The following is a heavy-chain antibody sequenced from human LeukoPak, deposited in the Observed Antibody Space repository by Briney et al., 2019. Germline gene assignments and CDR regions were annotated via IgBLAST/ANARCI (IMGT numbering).Heavy chain of an antibody. CDR2: ISESGGNK. Sequence: GGSLRLSCEASGFTFSSNEMNWIRQAPGKGLEWVSYISESGGNKYYSDSVKGRFTISRDNAKNSLYLQMNSLRAKDTAVYYCAREAGSNWLDAFDIWGQGTTVTVSS. V-gene: IGHV3-48*03. CDR1: GFTFSSNE. CDR3: AREAGSNWLDAFDI. J-gene: IGHJ3*02. D-gene: IGHD6-13*01.